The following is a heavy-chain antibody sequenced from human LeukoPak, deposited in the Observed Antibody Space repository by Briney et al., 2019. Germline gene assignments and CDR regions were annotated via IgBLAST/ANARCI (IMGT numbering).Heavy chain of an antibody. J-gene: IGHJ4*02. D-gene: IGHD4-17*01. Sequence: SETLSLTCSVSGGSISSSLDSWGWVRQPPEKGLEWIGSIYYSGSTYYNASFNSRVTMSVDRSKDQFSLNLTPVTATDTAVYYCARHFYGDYVFDYWGKGTLVTVSS. CDR2: IYYSGST. CDR1: GGSISSSLDS. CDR3: ARHFYGDYVFDY. V-gene: IGHV4-39*01.